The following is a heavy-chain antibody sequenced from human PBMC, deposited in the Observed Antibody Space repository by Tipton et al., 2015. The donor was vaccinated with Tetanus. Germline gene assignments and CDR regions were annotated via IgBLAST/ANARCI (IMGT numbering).Heavy chain of an antibody. V-gene: IGHV4-30-2*01. CDR3: ARARRNDKTYWFDS. CDR1: GDSINSGHS. Sequence: TLSLTCDVSGDSINSGHSWNWIRQPPGEGLEWIGFSYHSGQTFYKSSLKSRVTISVDRSKNQFPLKLSSVTAADTAVYYCARARRNDKTYWFDSWGQGTLVIVSS. CDR2: SYHSGQT. J-gene: IGHJ5*01.